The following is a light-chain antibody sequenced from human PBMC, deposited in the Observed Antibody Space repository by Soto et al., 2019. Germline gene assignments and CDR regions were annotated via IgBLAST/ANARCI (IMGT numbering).Light chain of an antibody. J-gene: IGKJ3*01. Sequence: EIVMTQSPATLSVSPGERATLSCRASQSVSSNLAWYQQKPGQAPRLLIYGESTRATGIPARFSGSGSGTEFTLTISSLRSDDCAIYYCLQYNNWPFTFGPGTKLDIK. CDR3: LQYNNWPFT. CDR1: QSVSSN. V-gene: IGKV3D-15*01. CDR2: GES.